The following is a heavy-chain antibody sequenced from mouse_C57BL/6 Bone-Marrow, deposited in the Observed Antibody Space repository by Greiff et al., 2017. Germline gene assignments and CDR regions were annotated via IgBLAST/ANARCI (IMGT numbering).Heavy chain of an antibody. Sequence: QVQLQQSGAELARPGASVKMSCKASGYTFTSYTMHWVKQRPGQGLEWIGYINPSSGYTKYNQKFKDKATLTADKSSSTAYMQLSSLTSEDTAVYYCARSHYYGSSYYWYFDVWGTGTTVTVSS. D-gene: IGHD1-1*01. J-gene: IGHJ1*03. CDR3: ARSHYYGSSYYWYFDV. V-gene: IGHV1-4*01. CDR1: GYTFTSYT. CDR2: INPSSGYT.